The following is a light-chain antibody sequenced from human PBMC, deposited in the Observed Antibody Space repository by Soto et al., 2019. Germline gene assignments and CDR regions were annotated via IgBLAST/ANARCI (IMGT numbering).Light chain of an antibody. CDR3: QQYVSSPLT. J-gene: IGKJ1*01. CDR1: QSVSSSY. V-gene: IGKV3-20*01. Sequence: EIVLTQSPGTLSFSPGERATLSCRASQSVSSSYLAWYQQKPGQAPRLLISGASSRATGIPDRFSGSGSGTDFTLTISRLEPEDFALYYCQQYVSSPLTFGQGTKVDIK. CDR2: GAS.